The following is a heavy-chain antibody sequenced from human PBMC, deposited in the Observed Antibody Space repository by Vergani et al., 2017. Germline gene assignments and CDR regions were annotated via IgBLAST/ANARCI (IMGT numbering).Heavy chain of an antibody. Sequence: VQLLESGGGLVQPGGSLRLSCAASGFTFSSYAMSWVRQAPGKGLEWIGSIYHSGSTYYNPSLKSRVTISVDTSKNQFSLKLSSVTAADTAVYYCARGAGSSGYYTRRYYFYYYRDVWGKGP. CDR2: IYHSGST. V-gene: IGHV4-38-2*01. D-gene: IGHD3-22*01. CDR1: GFTFSSYA. J-gene: IGHJ6*03. CDR3: ARGAGSSGYYTRRYYFYYYRDV.